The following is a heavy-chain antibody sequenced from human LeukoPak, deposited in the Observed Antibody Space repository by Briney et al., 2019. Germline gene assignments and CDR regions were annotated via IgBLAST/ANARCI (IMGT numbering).Heavy chain of an antibody. D-gene: IGHD3-9*01. CDR2: IICDGITT. CDR1: GFTFSPCT. V-gene: IGHV3-64*02. Sequence: PGGSLRLSCAASGFTFSPCTMHWVRQAPGKGLEFVSAIICDGITTYYADSVKGRFAVSRDNSKSTLYLQMGSLTAEDMAVYYCARERAGYYLDVWGKGTTVTVFS. CDR3: ARERAGYYLDV. J-gene: IGHJ6*04.